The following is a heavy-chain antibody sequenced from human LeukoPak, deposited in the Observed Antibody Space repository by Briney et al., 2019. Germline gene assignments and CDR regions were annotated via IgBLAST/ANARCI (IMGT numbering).Heavy chain of an antibody. D-gene: IGHD1-26*01. V-gene: IGHV4-39*01. J-gene: IGHJ4*02. CDR3: ASAGSYSVDY. CDR1: GGSISSSSYY. CDR2: TYYRGSS. Sequence: SETLSLTCTVPGGSISSSSYYWGWIRQPPGKGLEWIGSTYYRGSSYYNPSLKSRATISVDTSKNQFSLKLSSVTAADTAVYYCASAGSYSVDYWGQGTLVTVSS.